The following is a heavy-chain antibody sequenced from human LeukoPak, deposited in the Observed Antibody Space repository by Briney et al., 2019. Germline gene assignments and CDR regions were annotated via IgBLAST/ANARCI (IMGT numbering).Heavy chain of an antibody. D-gene: IGHD5-18*01. V-gene: IGHV4-4*09. CDR3: ASLSMDKAMVPKAYYYMDV. CDR2: IYTSGST. Sequence: SETLSLTCTVSGGSISSYYWSWIRQPPGKGLEWIGYIYTSGSTNYNPSLKSRVTISVDTSKNQFSLKLSSVTAADTAVYYCASLSMDKAMVPKAYYYMDVWGKGTTVTVSS. CDR1: GGSISSYY. J-gene: IGHJ6*03.